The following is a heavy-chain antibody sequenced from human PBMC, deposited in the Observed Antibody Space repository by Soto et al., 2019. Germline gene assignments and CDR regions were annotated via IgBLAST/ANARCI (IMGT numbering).Heavy chain of an antibody. CDR2: TYYRSRWFN. V-gene: IGHV6-1*01. CDR3: ARVPITMVRGVTVRYLYSGMDV. Sequence: PAQTLSLTCAISGDSVSSNSAAWNWIRQSSSRGLEWLGRTYYRSRWFNDYAVSVKNRIVIDPDTGKNQVSLQLKSVTPEDTAVYYCARVPITMVRGVTVRYLYSGMDVWGHGTTVTVSS. D-gene: IGHD3-10*01. J-gene: IGHJ6*02. CDR1: GDSVSSNSAA.